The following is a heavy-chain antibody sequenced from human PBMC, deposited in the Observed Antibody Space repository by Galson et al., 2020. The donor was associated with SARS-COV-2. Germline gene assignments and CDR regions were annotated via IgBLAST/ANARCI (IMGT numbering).Heavy chain of an antibody. Sequence: GGSLRLSCAASGFTFSSYDMHWVRQATGKGLEWVSAIGTAGDTYYPGSVKGRFTISRENAKNSLYLQMNSLGAGDTAVYYCARGVTMVRGLKPYYYYGMDVWGQGTTVTVSS. D-gene: IGHD3-10*01. CDR3: ARGVTMVRGLKPYYYYGMDV. CDR1: GFTFSSYD. V-gene: IGHV3-13*01. J-gene: IGHJ6*02. CDR2: IGTAGDT.